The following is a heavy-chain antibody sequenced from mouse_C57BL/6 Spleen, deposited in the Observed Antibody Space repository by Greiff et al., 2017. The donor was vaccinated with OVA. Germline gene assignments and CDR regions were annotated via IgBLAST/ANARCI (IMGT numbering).Heavy chain of an antibody. CDR3: ASSSGPWFAY. V-gene: IGHV1-43*01. Sequence: VQLKESGPELVKPGASVKISCKASGYSFTGYYMHWVKQSSEKSLEWIGEINPSTGGTSYNQKFKGKATLTVDKSSSTAYMQLKSLTSEDSAVYYCASSSGPWFAYWGQGTLVTVSA. CDR2: INPSTGGT. CDR1: GYSFTGYY. J-gene: IGHJ3*01. D-gene: IGHD3-2*02.